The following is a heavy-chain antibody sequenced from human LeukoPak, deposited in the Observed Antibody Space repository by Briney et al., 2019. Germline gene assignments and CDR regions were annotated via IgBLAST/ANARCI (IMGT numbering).Heavy chain of an antibody. Sequence: GGSLRLSCAASGFTVSRSYMSWVRQAPGKGLERVSTLYSGGSTYYADSVKGRFTISRDNSKNTLYLQMNSLRAEDTAVYYCARARDRWELRGVFDYWGQGTLVTVSS. CDR1: GFTVSRSY. D-gene: IGHD1-26*01. V-gene: IGHV3-66*01. CDR3: ARARDRWELRGVFDY. CDR2: LYSGGST. J-gene: IGHJ4*02.